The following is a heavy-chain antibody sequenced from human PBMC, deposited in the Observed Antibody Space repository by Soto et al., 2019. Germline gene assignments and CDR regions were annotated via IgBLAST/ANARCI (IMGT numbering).Heavy chain of an antibody. V-gene: IGHV1-18*01. CDR2: ISAYNGNT. CDR1: GYTFTSYG. CDR3: ARVEYDFWSGYNYYYYMDV. Sequence: ASVKVSCKASGYTFTSYGISWVRQAPGQGLEWMGWISAYNGNTNYAQKLQGRVTMTTDTSTSTAYMELRSLRSDDTAVYYCARVEYDFWSGYNYYYYMDVWGKGTTVTVSS. D-gene: IGHD3-3*01. J-gene: IGHJ6*03.